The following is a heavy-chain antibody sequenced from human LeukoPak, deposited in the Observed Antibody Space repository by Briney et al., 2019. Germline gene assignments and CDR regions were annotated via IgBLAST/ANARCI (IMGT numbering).Heavy chain of an antibody. D-gene: IGHD3-10*01. J-gene: IGHJ5*02. CDR3: ARDRNLNYYPGVMRNWFDP. CDR1: GGSISGYY. Sequence: SETLSLTCTVSGGSISGYYWSWIRQPPGKGLEWIGYIYYSGSTNYNPSLKSRVTISVDTSKNQFSLKLSSVTAADTAVYYCARDRNLNYYPGVMRNWFDPWGQGTLVTVSS. V-gene: IGHV4-59*01. CDR2: IYYSGST.